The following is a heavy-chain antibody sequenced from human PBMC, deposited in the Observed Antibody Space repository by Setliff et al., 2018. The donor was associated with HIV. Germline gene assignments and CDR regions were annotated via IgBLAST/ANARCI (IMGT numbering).Heavy chain of an antibody. D-gene: IGHD5-18*01. CDR2: ISSSSST. J-gene: IGHJ3*02. Sequence: GGSLRLSCAASGFTFSSYSMNWVRQAPGKGLEWVSYISSSSSTYYADSVKGRFTISRDTSKNTLYLQMNSLRAEDTAVYYCARESQWIQLAFDIWGQGTMVTVSS. V-gene: IGHV3-48*01. CDR3: ARESQWIQLAFDI. CDR1: GFTFSSYS.